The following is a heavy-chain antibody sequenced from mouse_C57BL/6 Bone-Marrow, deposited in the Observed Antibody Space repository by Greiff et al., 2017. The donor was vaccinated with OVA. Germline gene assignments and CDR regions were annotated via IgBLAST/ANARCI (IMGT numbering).Heavy chain of an antibody. CDR1: GFYIKNTY. V-gene: IGHV14-3*01. J-gene: IGHJ3*01. CDR2: IDPANGNT. Sequence: VQLQQSVAELVRPGASVTLSCTASGFYIKNTYLYWVKQRPEQGLEWIGRIDPANGNTKYAPKFQGKATITADTSSNTAYLQLSSLTSEDTAIYYCARPCYSPWFAYWGQGTLVTVSA. D-gene: IGHD2-12*01. CDR3: ARPCYSPWFAY.